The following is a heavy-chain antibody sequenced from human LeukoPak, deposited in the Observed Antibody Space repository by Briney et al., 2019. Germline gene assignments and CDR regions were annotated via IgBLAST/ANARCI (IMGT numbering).Heavy chain of an antibody. J-gene: IGHJ5*02. D-gene: IGHD3-9*01. CDR1: GGSLSGAY. CDR2: INHSGST. Sequence: PSETLSLTCAVSGGSLSGAYWSWIRQSPGKGLEWIGEINHSGSTTYNPSLKSRVTMSVDTSKNQFSLKLSSVTAADTAVYYCARETPPYYDILTGYNWFDPWGQGTLVTVSS. CDR3: ARETPPYYDILTGYNWFDP. V-gene: IGHV4-34*01.